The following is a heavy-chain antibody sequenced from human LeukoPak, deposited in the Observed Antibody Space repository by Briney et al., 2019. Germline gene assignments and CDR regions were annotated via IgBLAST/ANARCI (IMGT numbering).Heavy chain of an antibody. Sequence: ASVKVSCKVSGYTLTELSMHWVRQAPGKGLEWMGGFDPEDGETIYAQKFQGRVTMTEDTSTDTAYMELSSLRSEDTAVYYCATGYGGTGTSFYPAVYWGQEPWSPSPQ. CDR3: ATGYGGTGTSFYPAVY. D-gene: IGHD1-7*01. V-gene: IGHV1-24*01. J-gene: IGHJ4*01. CDR1: GYTLTELS. CDR2: FDPEDGET.